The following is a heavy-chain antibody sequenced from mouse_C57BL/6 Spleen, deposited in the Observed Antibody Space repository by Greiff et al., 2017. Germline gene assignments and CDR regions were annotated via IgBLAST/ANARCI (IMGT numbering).Heavy chain of an antibody. V-gene: IGHV1-64*01. CDR2: IHPNSGRT. CDR1: GYTFTSYW. J-gene: IGHJ4*01. CDR3: AIGGIYGYDLSYAMGY. D-gene: IGHD2-2*01. Sequence: QVQLQQPGAELVKPGASVKLSCKASGYTFTSYWMHWVKQRPGQGLEWIGMIHPNSGRTNYNQKFKSKATLTVDKSSSTAYMQLSSLTSEDSAVYYCAIGGIYGYDLSYAMGYWGQGTSVTVSS.